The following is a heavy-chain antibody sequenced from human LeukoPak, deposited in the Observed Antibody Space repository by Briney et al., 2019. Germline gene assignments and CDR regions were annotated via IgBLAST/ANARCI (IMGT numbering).Heavy chain of an antibody. CDR3: ARQSGYCSGGSCYSHFDY. D-gene: IGHD2-15*01. Sequence: SETLSLTCAVSGGSFSGYYWSWIRQPPGKGLEWIGEINHSGSTNYNPSLKSRVTISVDTSKNQFSLKLSSVTAADTAVYYCARQSGYCSGGSCYSHFDYWGQGTLVTVSS. CDR1: GGSFSGYY. J-gene: IGHJ4*02. CDR2: INHSGST. V-gene: IGHV4-34*01.